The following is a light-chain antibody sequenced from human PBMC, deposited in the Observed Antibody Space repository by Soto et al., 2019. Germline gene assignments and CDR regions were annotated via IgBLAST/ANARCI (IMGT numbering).Light chain of an antibody. V-gene: IGLV2-14*03. J-gene: IGLJ2*01. CDR2: DVS. CDR1: SSDVGAYDY. Sequence: QSALTQPASVSGSPEQSVTISCTGTSSDVGAYDYVSWYQHPPGKAPKLIIYDVSSRPSGISHRFSGYKSSSMASLTISGLQAEDEADYYCTSYTSGATLIFGGGTKLTVL. CDR3: TSYTSGATLI.